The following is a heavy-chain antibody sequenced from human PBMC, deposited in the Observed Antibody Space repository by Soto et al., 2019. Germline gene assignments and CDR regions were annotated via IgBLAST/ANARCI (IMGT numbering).Heavy chain of an antibody. CDR1: GFSLNTSGVG. V-gene: IGHV2-5*01. CDR3: ARCPDAFWSGYLISD. Sequence: QITLKESGPTLVKPTQPLTLTCTFSGFSLNTSGVGVGWIRQPPGKALEWLALIYGNDGKRYSPSLKSRLTISKDTSENQVVLTMTNMDPVDTATYYCARCPDAFWSGYLISDWGQGTLVTVSS. J-gene: IGHJ4*02. D-gene: IGHD3-3*01. CDR2: IYGNDGK.